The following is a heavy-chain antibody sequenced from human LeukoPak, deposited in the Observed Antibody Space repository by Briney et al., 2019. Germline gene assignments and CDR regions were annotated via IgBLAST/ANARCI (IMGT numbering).Heavy chain of an antibody. Sequence: SETLSLTCAVYGGSFSGYYWSWIRQPPGKGLEWIGEINHSGSTHYNPSLKSRVTISVDTSKNQFSLKLSSVTAADTAVYYCAREGIVVVPAAIRSWWFDPWGQGTLVTVSS. J-gene: IGHJ5*02. D-gene: IGHD2-2*02. CDR2: INHSGST. V-gene: IGHV4-34*01. CDR3: AREGIVVVPAAIRSWWFDP. CDR1: GGSFSGYY.